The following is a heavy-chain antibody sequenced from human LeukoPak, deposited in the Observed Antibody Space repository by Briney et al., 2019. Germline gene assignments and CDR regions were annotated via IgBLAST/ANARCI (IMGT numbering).Heavy chain of an antibody. D-gene: IGHD5-18*01. J-gene: IGHJ4*02. V-gene: IGHV4-39*01. Sequence: SETLSLTCTVSGGSISSSSYYWGWIRQPPGKGLEWIGSIYYSGSIYYNPSLKSRITISVDTSKNQFSLKLSSVTAADTAVYYCASQRGYSYGTVSWGQGALVTVSS. CDR2: IYYSGSI. CDR3: ASQRGYSYGTVS. CDR1: GGSISSSSYY.